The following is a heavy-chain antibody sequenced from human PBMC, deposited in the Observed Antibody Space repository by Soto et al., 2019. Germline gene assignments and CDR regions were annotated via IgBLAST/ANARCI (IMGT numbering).Heavy chain of an antibody. Sequence: EVQLLESGGGLVQPGGSLRLSCAASGFAFSNYAMSWARQAPGKGLECVSAISGSGGSTYYADSVKGRFTISRDNSKNTLYLQVNTLRAEDTAIYYCAKGSTSSLLRYYFDYWGQGTLVTVSS. J-gene: IGHJ4*02. CDR1: GFAFSNYA. V-gene: IGHV3-23*01. CDR2: ISGSGGST. CDR3: AKGSTSSLLRYYFDY. D-gene: IGHD3-16*01.